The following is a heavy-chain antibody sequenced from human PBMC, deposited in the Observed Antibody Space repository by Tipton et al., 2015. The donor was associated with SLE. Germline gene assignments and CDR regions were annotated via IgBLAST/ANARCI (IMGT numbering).Heavy chain of an antibody. CDR1: GGSVSSGSYY. J-gene: IGHJ4*02. CDR3: AKDYNHDNADYN. CDR2: IYYSGST. D-gene: IGHD4-17*01. Sequence: TLSLTCTVSGGSVSSGSYYWAWIRQPSGKGPEWIGTIYYSGSTYYYPSLKSRITISVDTSNNQFSLKLSSVTVADTAVYYCAKDYNHDNADYNWGQGTLVIVSS. V-gene: IGHV4-39*07.